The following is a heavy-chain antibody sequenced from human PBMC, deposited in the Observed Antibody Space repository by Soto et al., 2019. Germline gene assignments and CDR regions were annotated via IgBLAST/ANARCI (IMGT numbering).Heavy chain of an antibody. J-gene: IGHJ6*02. Sequence: QVQLVQSGAEVKKPGSSVKVSCKASGGTFSSYAISWVRQAPGQGLEWMGGIIPIFGTANYAQKFQGRVTITADESTSTAYMELSSLRSEDTAVYYCATISGEYCISTSCYPDPYYYAMDVWGQGTTVTVSS. CDR2: IIPIFGTA. CDR3: ATISGEYCISTSCYPDPYYYAMDV. D-gene: IGHD2-2*01. V-gene: IGHV1-69*12. CDR1: GGTFSSYA.